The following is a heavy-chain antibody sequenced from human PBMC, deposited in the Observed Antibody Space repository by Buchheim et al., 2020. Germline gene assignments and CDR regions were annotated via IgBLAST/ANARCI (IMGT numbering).Heavy chain of an antibody. D-gene: IGHD2-2*01. V-gene: IGHV1-8*01. Sequence: QVQLVQSGAEVKKPGASVKVSCKASGYTFTSYDINWVRQATGQGLEWMGWMNPNSGNTGYAQKFQGRVTMTRNTSISTAYMELSSLRSEDTAEYYCARVGCSSTSCSRIYYYYGMDVWGQGTT. CDR3: ARVGCSSTSCSRIYYYYGMDV. J-gene: IGHJ6*02. CDR1: GYTFTSYD. CDR2: MNPNSGNT.